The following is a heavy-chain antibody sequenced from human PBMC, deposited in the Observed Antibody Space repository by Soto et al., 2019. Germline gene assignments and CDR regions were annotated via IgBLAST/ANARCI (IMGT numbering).Heavy chain of an antibody. D-gene: IGHD2-15*01. J-gene: IGHJ6*02. V-gene: IGHV1-69*02. Sequence: GASVKVSCKASGGTFSSYTISWVRQAPGQGLEWMGRIIPILGIANYAQKFQGRVTITADKSTSTAYMELSSLRSEDTAVYYCARGWQLETYYYYYGMDVWGQGTTVTV. CDR2: IIPILGIA. CDR1: GGTFSSYT. CDR3: ARGWQLETYYYYYGMDV.